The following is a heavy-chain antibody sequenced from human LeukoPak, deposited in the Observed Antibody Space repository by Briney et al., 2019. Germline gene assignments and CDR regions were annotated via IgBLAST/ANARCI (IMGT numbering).Heavy chain of an antibody. CDR3: ARHPYSGSYHVDY. J-gene: IGHJ4*02. D-gene: IGHD1-26*01. Sequence: ASLKVSCKASGYIFTGYYMHWVRQAPGPGLEWMGWINPNSGGTNSAQKFQGRVTMTRDTSISTAYMELSRLTSDDTAVYYCARHPYSGSYHVDYWGQGTLVTVSS. V-gene: IGHV1-2*02. CDR2: INPNSGGT. CDR1: GYIFTGYY.